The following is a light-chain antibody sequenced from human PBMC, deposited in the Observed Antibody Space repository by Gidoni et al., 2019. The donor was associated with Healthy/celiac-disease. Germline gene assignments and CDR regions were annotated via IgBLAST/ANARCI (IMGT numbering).Light chain of an antibody. Sequence: SSELTQDPAVSVALGQTVRITCPGASLRSYYASWYQQKPGQAPVLVIYGKNNRPSGIPDRFSGSSSGNTASLTITGAQAEDEADYYCNSRDSSGNHLEVFGTGTKVTVL. CDR1: SLRSYY. V-gene: IGLV3-19*01. CDR3: NSRDSSGNHLEV. J-gene: IGLJ1*01. CDR2: GKN.